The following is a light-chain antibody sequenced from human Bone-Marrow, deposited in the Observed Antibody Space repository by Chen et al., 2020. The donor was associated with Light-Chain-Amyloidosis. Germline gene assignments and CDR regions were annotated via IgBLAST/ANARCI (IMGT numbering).Light chain of an antibody. J-gene: IGKJ4*01. CDR2: DAS. Sequence: DIQMTQSPSSLSASIGDRVTITCRASQGIRTYLAWVQQMPGKAPKSLIYDASRLHSGVPSKFSGSGSGTDFNLTISSLQPEDFATYYCQQYNSHPLTFGGGTKVEIK. CDR1: QGIRTY. CDR3: QQYNSHPLT. V-gene: IGKV1-16*02.